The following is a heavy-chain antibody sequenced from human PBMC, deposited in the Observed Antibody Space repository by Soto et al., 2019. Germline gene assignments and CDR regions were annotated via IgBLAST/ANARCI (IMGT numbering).Heavy chain of an antibody. J-gene: IGHJ4*02. D-gene: IGHD1-1*01. CDR1: GFTFSSYA. CDR3: ARGTTPYY. V-gene: IGHV3-30-3*01. Sequence: QVQLVESGVGVVQPGRSLRLSCAASGFTFSSYAMHWVRQAPGKGLEWVAVISYDGSNKYYADSVKGRFTISRDNSKNTLYLQMNSLRAEDTAVYYCARGTTPYYWGQGTLVTVSS. CDR2: ISYDGSNK.